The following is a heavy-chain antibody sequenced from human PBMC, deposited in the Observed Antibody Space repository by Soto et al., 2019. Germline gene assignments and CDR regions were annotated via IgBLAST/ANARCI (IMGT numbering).Heavy chain of an antibody. J-gene: IGHJ6*02. V-gene: IGHV3-21*01. Sequence: PGGSLRLSCAASGFTFSSYSMNWVRQAPGKGLEWVSSISSSSSYIYYADSVKGRFTISRDNAKNSLYLQMNSLRAEDTAVYYCARDYPLARIPVAGTDYYYGMDVWGQGTTVTVSS. CDR1: GFTFSSYS. CDR2: ISSSSSYI. CDR3: ARDYPLARIPVAGTDYYYGMDV. D-gene: IGHD6-19*01.